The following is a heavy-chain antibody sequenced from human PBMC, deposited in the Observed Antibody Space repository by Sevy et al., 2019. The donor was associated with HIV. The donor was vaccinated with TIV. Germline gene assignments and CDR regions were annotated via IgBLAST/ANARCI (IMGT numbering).Heavy chain of an antibody. CDR2: IDPSAGNA. J-gene: IGHJ4*02. V-gene: IGHV1-46*01. Sequence: ASVKVSCKPSGVTFTNDYMHWVRQAPGQGLEWMGIIDPSAGNASYAEKFQGRVTMAWDTSTSTLYMDLSSLRSEDTAVYYCVRADPAQHFDSWGQGTLVTVSS. CDR3: VRADPAQHFDS. CDR1: GVTFTNDY.